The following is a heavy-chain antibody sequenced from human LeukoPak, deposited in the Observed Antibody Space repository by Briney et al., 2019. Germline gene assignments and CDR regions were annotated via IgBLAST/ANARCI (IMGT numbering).Heavy chain of an antibody. CDR2: VKSKTDGGTI. J-gene: IGHJ4*02. CDR3: TTGATSNRNY. CDR1: GYSFTSYW. D-gene: IGHD6-6*01. Sequence: GESLKISCKGSGYSFTSYWIGWVRQMPGKGLEWIGRVKSKTDGGTIDYTAPAKGRFTISRDDSISTLYLQLSSLTAEDTAVYYCTTGATSNRNYWGQGTLVTVSS. V-gene: IGHV3-15*01.